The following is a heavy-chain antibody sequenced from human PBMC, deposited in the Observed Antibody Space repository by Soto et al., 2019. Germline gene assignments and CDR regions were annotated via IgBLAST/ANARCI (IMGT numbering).Heavy chain of an antibody. CDR3: ARGRYGDY. V-gene: IGHV1-18*01. CDR2: ISAHNGNT. D-gene: IGHD1-1*01. CDR1: GYTFTSYG. Sequence: QVHLVQSGAEVKKPGASVKVSCKGSGYTFTSYGITWVRQAPGQGLEWMGWISAHNGNTDYAQTLQGRVTVTRDTSTRTAYVELRSQRSDDTAVYYCARGRYGDYWGQGALVTVSS. J-gene: IGHJ4*02.